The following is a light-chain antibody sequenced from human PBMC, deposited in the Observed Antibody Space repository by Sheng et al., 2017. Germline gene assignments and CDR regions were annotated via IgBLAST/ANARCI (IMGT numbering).Light chain of an antibody. CDR3: QSYDDSDQI. J-gene: IGLJ2*01. CDR2: EDK. CDR1: SGSIVSGY. V-gene: IGLV6-57*01. Sequence: FLLTQPHSVSESPGKTVTISCTRSSGSIVSGYVQWYQQRPGSSPTILIYEDKKRPSGVPDRFSGSIDTSSNSASLTISGLKPEDEADYYCQSYDDSDQIFGGGTKVTVL.